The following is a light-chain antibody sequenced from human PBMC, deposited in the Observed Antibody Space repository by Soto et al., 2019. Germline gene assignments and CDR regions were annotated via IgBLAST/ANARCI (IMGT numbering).Light chain of an antibody. CDR3: QQYYKTPLT. Sequence: DIVMTQSPDSLAASLGERATINCKSSRSVLYSSNNKNYLAWYQQRPGQPPKLLLYWASTRESGVPDRFSGSGSGTDFILTISSLQAEDVAVYFCQQYYKTPLTFVGGTKVEIK. J-gene: IGKJ4*01. CDR1: RSVLYSSNNKNY. V-gene: IGKV4-1*01. CDR2: WAS.